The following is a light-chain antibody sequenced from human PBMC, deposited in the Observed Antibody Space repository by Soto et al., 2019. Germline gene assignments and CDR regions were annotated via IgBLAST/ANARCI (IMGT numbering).Light chain of an antibody. CDR1: QTISTY. Sequence: DIQMTQSPSSLSASVGDRVTITCRASQTISTYVTWYQQKPGKAPKALISDASTLQSGVPSRFSGSGSGTDFTLIISSLQPEDIATDYCQQSFSSLLSFGGGTQVEIK. J-gene: IGKJ4*01. CDR3: QQSFSSLLS. CDR2: DAS. V-gene: IGKV1-39*01.